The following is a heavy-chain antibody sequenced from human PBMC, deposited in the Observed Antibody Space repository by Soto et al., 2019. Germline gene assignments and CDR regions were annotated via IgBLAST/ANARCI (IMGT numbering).Heavy chain of an antibody. D-gene: IGHD3-22*01. V-gene: IGHV1-69*08. CDR1: GGTFSSYT. CDR2: IIPILGIA. J-gene: IGHJ4*02. Sequence: QVQLVQSGAEVKKPGSSVKVSCKASGGTFSSYTISWVRQAPGQGLEWMGRIIPILGIANYAQKFQGRVTTNADKSTSTAYMELSSLRSEDTAVYYCARDYYYSSGYHYPGYWGQGTLVTVSS. CDR3: ARDYYYSSGYHYPGY.